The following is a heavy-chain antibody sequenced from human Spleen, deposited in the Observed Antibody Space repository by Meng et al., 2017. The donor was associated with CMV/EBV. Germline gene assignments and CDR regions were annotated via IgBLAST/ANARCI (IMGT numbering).Heavy chain of an antibody. CDR3: ARVALGTGTAFDY. V-gene: IGHV4-61*01. D-gene: IGHD1-7*01. CDR2: IYYSGST. J-gene: IGHJ4*02. CDR1: GGYGSSGSYY. Sequence: CGGYGSSGSYYWSWLRQPPGKGLEWIGYIYYSGSTNYNPSLKSRVTISVDTSKNQFSLKLSSVTAADTAVYYCARVALGTGTAFDYWGQGTLVTVSS.